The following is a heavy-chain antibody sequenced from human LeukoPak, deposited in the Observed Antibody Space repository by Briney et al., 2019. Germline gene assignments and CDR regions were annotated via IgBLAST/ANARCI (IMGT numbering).Heavy chain of an antibody. Sequence: PGGSLRLSCAASGFTFSSYSMNWVRQAPGKGLEWVSYISSSSSTIYYADSVKGRFTISRDNAKNSLYLQMNSLRAEDTAVYYCARDQVAGGDYWGQGTLVTVSS. CDR2: ISSSSSTI. V-gene: IGHV3-48*04. CDR1: GFTFSSYS. D-gene: IGHD6-19*01. CDR3: ARDQVAGGDY. J-gene: IGHJ4*02.